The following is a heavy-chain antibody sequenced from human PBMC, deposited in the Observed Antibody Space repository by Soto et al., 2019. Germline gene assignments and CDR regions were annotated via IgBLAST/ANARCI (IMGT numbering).Heavy chain of an antibody. V-gene: IGHV3-23*01. J-gene: IGHJ4*02. CDR1: GFTFSSYA. D-gene: IGHD3-3*01. CDR2: ISGSGGST. Sequence: GGSLRLSCAASGFTFSSYAMSWVRQAPGKGLEWVSAISGSGGSTYYADSVKGRFTISRDNSKNTLYLQMNSLRAEDTAVYYCEKDLAIFGVVLTDDYWGQGTPVTVYS. CDR3: EKDLAIFGVVLTDDY.